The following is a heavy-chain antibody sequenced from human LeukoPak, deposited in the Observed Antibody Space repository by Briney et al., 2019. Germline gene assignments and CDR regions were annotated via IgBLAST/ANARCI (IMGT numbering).Heavy chain of an antibody. J-gene: IGHJ4*02. CDR2: ISGGGGST. CDR3: AKAYLWFGELDYFDY. CDR1: GFTFSSYA. V-gene: IGHV3-23*01. Sequence: GGSLRLSCAASGFTFSSYAMSWVRQAPGKGLEWVSGISGGGGSTYYADSVKGRFTISRDNSKNTLYLQMNSLRAEATALYYCAKAYLWFGELDYFDYWGQGTLVTVSS. D-gene: IGHD3-10*01.